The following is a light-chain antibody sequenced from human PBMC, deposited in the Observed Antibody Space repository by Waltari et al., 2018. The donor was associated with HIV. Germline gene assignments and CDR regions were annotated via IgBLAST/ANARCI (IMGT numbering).Light chain of an antibody. Sequence: EIVMTQSPATLSVFPGERATLSCRASQSVSTNLACYQQKPGQAPRPLIYGASNRATGIPARFSGSGSWTEFTLTINSLQSEDFGVYYCQQYNTWPPLTFGGGTRVEIK. CDR2: GAS. V-gene: IGKV3-15*01. J-gene: IGKJ4*01. CDR3: QQYNTWPPLT. CDR1: QSVSTN.